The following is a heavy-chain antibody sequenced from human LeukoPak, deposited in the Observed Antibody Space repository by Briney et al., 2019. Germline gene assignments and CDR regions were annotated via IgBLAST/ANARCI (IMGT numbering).Heavy chain of an antibody. J-gene: IGHJ4*02. D-gene: IGHD5-12*01. CDR3: AREGYSGYDDY. CDR1: GFTFSSYG. Sequence: GRSLRLSCAASGFTFSSYGMHWVRQAPGKGLEWVAVIWYDGSNKYYADSVKGRFTISRDNSKNTLYLQMNSLRAKDTAVYYCAREGYSGYDDYWGQGTLVTVSS. V-gene: IGHV3-33*01. CDR2: IWYDGSNK.